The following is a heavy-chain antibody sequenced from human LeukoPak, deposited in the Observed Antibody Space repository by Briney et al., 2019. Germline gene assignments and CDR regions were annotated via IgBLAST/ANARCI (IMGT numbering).Heavy chain of an antibody. CDR3: ARDLISSYYDILTGINWFDP. D-gene: IGHD3-9*01. Sequence: ASVKVSCKTSGDTFTAYFMHWVRQAPGQGLEWMGWINPSGGSTSYAQKFQGRVTMTRDMSTSTAYMELRSLRSDDTAVYYCARDLISSYYDILTGINWFDPWGQGTLVTVSS. J-gene: IGHJ5*02. CDR2: INPSGGST. V-gene: IGHV1-46*01. CDR1: GDTFTAYF.